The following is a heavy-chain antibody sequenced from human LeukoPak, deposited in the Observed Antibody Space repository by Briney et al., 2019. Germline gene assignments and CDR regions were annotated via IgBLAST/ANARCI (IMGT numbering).Heavy chain of an antibody. CDR1: GGSISSYY. D-gene: IGHD6-13*01. Sequence: PSETLSLTCTVSGGSISSYYWSWIRQPPGKGLEWVGYIYYSGTTKYNPSLKSRVSISVDTSKNQLSLKLSSVTAADTAVYYCARGVYIAAAQYAYWGQGTLVTVSS. J-gene: IGHJ4*02. V-gene: IGHV4-59*01. CDR2: IYYSGTT. CDR3: ARGVYIAAAQYAY.